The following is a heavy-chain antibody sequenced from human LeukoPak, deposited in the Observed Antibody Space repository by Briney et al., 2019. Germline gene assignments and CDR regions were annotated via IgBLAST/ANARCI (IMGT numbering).Heavy chain of an antibody. Sequence: GGSLRLSCAASGFTFDDYAMHWVRQAPGKGLEWVSGISWNSGSIGYADSVKGRFTISRDNAKNSLYLQMNSLRAEDTALYYCAKVFDRFQFYYYGMDVWGQGTTVTVSS. CDR3: AKVFDRFQFYYYGMDV. CDR2: ISWNSGSI. J-gene: IGHJ6*02. CDR1: GFTFDDYA. V-gene: IGHV3-9*01. D-gene: IGHD3-3*01.